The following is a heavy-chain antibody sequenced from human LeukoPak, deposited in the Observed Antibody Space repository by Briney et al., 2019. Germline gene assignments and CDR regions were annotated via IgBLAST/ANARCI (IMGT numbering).Heavy chain of an antibody. CDR3: AGLVGRYSSGLYYYYFDY. J-gene: IGHJ4*02. Sequence: SETLSLTCTVSGDSINSLDLWSWVRQPPGRGLEWIGEMYLSGTTHFNPSVKSRVTISIDKSKNQFFLNLSSVTAADTAVYYCAGLVGRYSSGLYYYYFDYWGQGTLVTVSS. CDR2: MYLSGTT. V-gene: IGHV4-4*02. D-gene: IGHD3-22*01. CDR1: GDSINSLDL.